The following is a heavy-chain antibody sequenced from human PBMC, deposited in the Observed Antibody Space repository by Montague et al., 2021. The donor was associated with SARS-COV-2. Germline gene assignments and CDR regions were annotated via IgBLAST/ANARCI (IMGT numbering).Heavy chain of an antibody. CDR1: GGSITSSSYY. J-gene: IGHJ6*02. CDR2: IDYSGST. CDR3: VSLWKYGSGSHYAPWDYYNYGVDV. D-gene: IGHD3-10*01. Sequence: SETLSLACSVSGGSITSSSYYWCWIRQSPDKGLEWIGNIDYSGSTYYNPSLKSRVTISVDTSKYQFSLKLSSVTAADTAVYYCVSLWKYGSGSHYAPWDYYNYGVDVWGQGTTVTVSS. V-gene: IGHV4-39*01.